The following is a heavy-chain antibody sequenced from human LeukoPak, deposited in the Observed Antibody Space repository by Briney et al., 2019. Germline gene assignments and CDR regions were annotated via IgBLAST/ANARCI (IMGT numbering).Heavy chain of an antibody. J-gene: IGHJ4*02. D-gene: IGHD5-12*01. CDR3: ASGYSGYEFFY. Sequence: GGTLRLSCAASGFTVSIYGMSWVRQAPGKGLEWVSSFSGNGVSTYYADSVKGRFTISRDNSKNTLYLQMNSLRAEDTAVYYCASGYSGYEFFYWGQGTLVTVSS. CDR1: GFTVSIYG. CDR2: FSGNGVST. V-gene: IGHV3-23*01.